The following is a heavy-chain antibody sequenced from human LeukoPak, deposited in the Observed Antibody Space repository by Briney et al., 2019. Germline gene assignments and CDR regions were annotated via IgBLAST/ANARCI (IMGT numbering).Heavy chain of an antibody. CDR3: ARHGTYCSGSSCYSDYYYYGMDV. Sequence: GESLKISCKGSGYSFTSYWIGWVRQMPGKGLEWMGIIYPGDSDTRYSPSFQGQVTISADKSISTAYLQWSSLKASDTAMYYCARHGTYCSGSSCYSDYYYYGMDVWGQGTTVTVSS. D-gene: IGHD2-15*01. CDR1: GYSFTSYW. J-gene: IGHJ6*02. CDR2: IYPGDSDT. V-gene: IGHV5-51*01.